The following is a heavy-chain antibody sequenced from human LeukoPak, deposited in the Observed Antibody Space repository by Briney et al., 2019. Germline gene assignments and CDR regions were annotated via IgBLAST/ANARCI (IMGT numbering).Heavy chain of an antibody. D-gene: IGHD4-17*01. Sequence: PGGSLRLSCAASGFTFSRYDMHWVRQAAGKGLEWDSAITIAGDTYYPGSVKGRFTISRENAKNSLYLKMNSLRAGDTAVYYCARTTVTTGPYWYFDLWGRGTLVTVSS. CDR2: ITIAGDT. V-gene: IGHV3-13*01. CDR1: GFTFSRYD. CDR3: ARTTVTTGPYWYFDL. J-gene: IGHJ2*01.